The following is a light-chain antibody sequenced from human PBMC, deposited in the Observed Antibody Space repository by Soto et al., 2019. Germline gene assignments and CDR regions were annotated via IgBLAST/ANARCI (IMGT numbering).Light chain of an antibody. J-gene: IGKJ2*01. CDR3: QQYNSYLYT. Sequence: DIQMTQSPSTLSASVGDRVTITCRASQSISSWLAWYQQKPVKAPKLLIYDASSLESGVPSRFSGSGSGTEFTLTISSLQPDDFATYYCQQYNSYLYTFGQGTKVDIK. V-gene: IGKV1-5*01. CDR1: QSISSW. CDR2: DAS.